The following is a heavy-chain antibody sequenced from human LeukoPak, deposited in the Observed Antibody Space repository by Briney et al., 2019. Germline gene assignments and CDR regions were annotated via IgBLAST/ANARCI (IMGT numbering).Heavy chain of an antibody. V-gene: IGHV4-59*01. CDR1: GGSISSYW. CDR2: ISYSGST. CDR3: ARETRLHSGSYSNDAFDI. J-gene: IGHJ3*02. Sequence: SETLSLTCSVSGGSISSYWWSWIRQPPGKGLEWIGYISYSGSTDYNPSLKSRVTISLDTSQNQFSLRLSSVTAADTAVYYCARETRLHSGSYSNDAFDIWGQGTMVTVSS. D-gene: IGHD1-26*01.